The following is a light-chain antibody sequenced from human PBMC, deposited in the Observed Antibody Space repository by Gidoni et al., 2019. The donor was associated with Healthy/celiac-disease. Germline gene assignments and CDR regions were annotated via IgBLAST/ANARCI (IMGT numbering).Light chain of an antibody. CDR3: QQYYSTPPA. CDR2: WAS. V-gene: IGKV4-1*01. CDR1: QSVLYSANNKKY. J-gene: IGKJ2*01. Sequence: DIVMTPSPDSLAVSLGERATINCKSSQSVLYSANNKKYLAWYQQKPGQPPKMLIYWASTRESGVPDRFSGSGSGTDFTLTIISLQAEDGAVYYCQQYYSTPPAFGQGTKLEIK.